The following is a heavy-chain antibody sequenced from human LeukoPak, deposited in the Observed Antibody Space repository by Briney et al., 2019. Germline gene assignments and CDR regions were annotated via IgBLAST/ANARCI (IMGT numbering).Heavy chain of an antibody. CDR3: TRSGVVIIKGGDYYYYGMDV. CDR2: TRSKAYGGTT. J-gene: IGHJ6*02. V-gene: IGHV3-49*04. D-gene: IGHD3-3*01. Sequence: GGSLRLSCTASGFTFGDYAMSWVRQAPGKGLEWVGFTRSKAYGGTTEYAASVKGRFTISRDDSKSIAYLQMNSLKTEDTAVYYCTRSGVVIIKGGDYYYYGMDVWGQGTTVTVSS. CDR1: GFTFGDYA.